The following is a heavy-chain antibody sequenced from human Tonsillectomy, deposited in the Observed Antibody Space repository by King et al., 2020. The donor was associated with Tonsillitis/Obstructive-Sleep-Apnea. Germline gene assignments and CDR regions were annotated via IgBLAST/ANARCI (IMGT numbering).Heavy chain of an antibody. CDR1: GGSISSSSYY. CDR2: IYYSGST. V-gene: IGHV4-39*01. Sequence: QLQLQESGPGLVKPSETLSLTCTVSGGSISSSSYYWGWIRQPPGKGLEWIGSIYYSGSTYYNPSLKSRVTISVDTSKNQFSLKLSSVTAADTAVYYCARPDHKVAFDIWGQRTMVTVSS. CDR3: ARPDHKVAFDI. J-gene: IGHJ3*02.